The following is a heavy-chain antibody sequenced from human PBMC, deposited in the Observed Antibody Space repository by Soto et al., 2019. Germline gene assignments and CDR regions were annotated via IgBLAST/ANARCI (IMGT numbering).Heavy chain of an antibody. V-gene: IGHV3-23*01. D-gene: IGHD6-13*01. J-gene: IGHJ4*02. CDR3: AKGSASGVPYHYEN. Sequence: SLRLSCVASGFTFSTYAMSWVRQAPGNGLEWVSAISDSGGSAYYADSVKGRFTISRDNSKNTLYLQMNSLRAEDTAVYYCAKGSASGVPYHYENWGQGTVVTVSS. CDR2: ISDSGGSA. CDR1: GFTFSTYA.